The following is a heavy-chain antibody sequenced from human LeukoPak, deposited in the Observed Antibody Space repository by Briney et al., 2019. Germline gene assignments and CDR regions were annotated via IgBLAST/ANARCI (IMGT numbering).Heavy chain of an antibody. J-gene: IGHJ4*02. D-gene: IGHD3-10*01. V-gene: IGHV4-39*01. Sequence: KASETLSLTCTVSGGSISSSSYYWGGIRQPPGKGLEWIGSIYYSGSTYYNPSLKSRVTISVDTSKNQFSLKLSSVTAADTAVYYCARLPLELYADYFDYWGQGTLVTVSS. CDR1: GGSISSSSYY. CDR2: IYYSGST. CDR3: ARLPLELYADYFDY.